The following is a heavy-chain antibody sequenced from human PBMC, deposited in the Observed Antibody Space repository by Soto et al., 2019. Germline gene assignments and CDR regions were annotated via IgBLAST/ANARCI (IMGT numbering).Heavy chain of an antibody. V-gene: IGHV1-69*06. CDR3: ARGVFDSGNHDTGPSAFDI. CDR1: GGTLSDHG. D-gene: IGHD3-10*01. CDR2: TIPVFTAP. J-gene: IGHJ3*02. Sequence: QVQLEQSGAEVKKPGSSVKVSCKASGGTLSDHGVAWLRQAPGQGLEWMGGTIPVFTAPKYAPKFQGRVTIAADKSTNIAYMELSSLRSEDTALYYCARGVFDSGNHDTGPSAFDIWGQGTRVIVSS.